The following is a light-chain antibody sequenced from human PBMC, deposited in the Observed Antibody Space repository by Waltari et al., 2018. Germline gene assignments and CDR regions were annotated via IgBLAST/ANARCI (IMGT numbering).Light chain of an antibody. V-gene: IGKV1-12*01. CDR1: QDIRTW. CDR3: QQSGTFPPT. CDR2: HAS. J-gene: IGKJ1*01. Sequence: DIRLTQSPSSVSASVGDRFTITCRASQDIRTWLAWYQQKPGKAPRLLLYHASGLQSGVPSRFSGSGSGTDFTLTISTLQPEDFATYSCQQSGTFPPTFGPGTKVEI.